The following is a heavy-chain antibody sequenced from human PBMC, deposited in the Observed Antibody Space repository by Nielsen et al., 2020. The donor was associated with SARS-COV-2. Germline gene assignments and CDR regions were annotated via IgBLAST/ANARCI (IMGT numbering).Heavy chain of an antibody. CDR2: ISSSSSYI. Sequence: GGSLRLSCAASGFTFSSYSMNWVRQAPGKGLEWVSSISSSSSYIYYADSVKGRFTISRDNAKNSLYLQMNSLRAENTAMYYCARSGRWNFDYWGQGTLVAVSS. D-gene: IGHD4-23*01. CDR1: GFTFSSYS. J-gene: IGHJ4*02. CDR3: ARSGRWNFDY. V-gene: IGHV3-21*01.